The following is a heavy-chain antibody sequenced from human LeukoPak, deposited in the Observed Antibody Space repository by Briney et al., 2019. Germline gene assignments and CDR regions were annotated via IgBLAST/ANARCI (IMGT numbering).Heavy chain of an antibody. CDR1: GGSFSGYY. CDR2: INHSGST. V-gene: IGHV4-34*01. J-gene: IGHJ6*03. D-gene: IGHD6-13*01. Sequence: SETLSLTCAVYGGSFSGYYWSWIRQPPGKGLEWIGEINHSGSTNYNPSLKSRVTISVDTSKNQFSLKLSSVTAADTAVYYCARGGNLGSSWYYYYYYYMDVWGKGTTVTVSS. CDR3: ARGGNLGSSWYYYYYYYMDV.